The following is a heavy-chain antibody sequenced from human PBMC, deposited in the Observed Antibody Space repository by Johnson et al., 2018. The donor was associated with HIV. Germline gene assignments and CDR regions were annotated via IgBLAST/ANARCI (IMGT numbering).Heavy chain of an antibody. CDR3: ARALGTAVGAFDI. J-gene: IGHJ3*02. D-gene: IGHD4-23*01. CDR2: IYSGDTT. V-gene: IGHV3-66*01. CDR1: GFTVSSNY. Sequence: MLLVESGGGVVQPGRSLRLSCAASGFTVSSNYMSWVRQAPGKGLEWVSVIYSGDTTYYADSVKDRFTISRDNSKNTLYLQMNSLRAEDTALYYCARALGTAVGAFDIWGQGTMVTVSS.